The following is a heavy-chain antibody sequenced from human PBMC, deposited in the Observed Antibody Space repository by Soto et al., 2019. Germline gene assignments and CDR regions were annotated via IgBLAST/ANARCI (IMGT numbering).Heavy chain of an antibody. Sequence: ASVKVSCKASGYTFTSYGISWVRQAPGQGLEWMGWISAYNGNTNYAQKLQGRVTMTTDTSTSTAYMELRSLRSDDTAVYYCARGDLGFLESGYYYGMDVWGQGTTVTVSS. CDR2: ISAYNGNT. J-gene: IGHJ6*02. V-gene: IGHV1-18*01. CDR1: GYTFTSYG. D-gene: IGHD3-3*01. CDR3: ARGDLGFLESGYYYGMDV.